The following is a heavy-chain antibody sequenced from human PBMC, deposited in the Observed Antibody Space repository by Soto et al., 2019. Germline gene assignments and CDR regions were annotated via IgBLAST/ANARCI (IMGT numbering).Heavy chain of an antibody. Sequence: PGESLKISCKGSVYSFTSYCISWLRQMPVKGLEWMGRIDPSDSYTNYSPSFQGHVTISADKSISTAYLQWSSLKASDTAMYYCARNAIAAAGTTYYYYGMEVWGQGTTVTVSS. J-gene: IGHJ6*01. V-gene: IGHV5-10-1*01. CDR2: IDPSDSYT. CDR3: ARNAIAAAGTTYYYYGMEV. D-gene: IGHD6-13*01. CDR1: VYSFTSYC.